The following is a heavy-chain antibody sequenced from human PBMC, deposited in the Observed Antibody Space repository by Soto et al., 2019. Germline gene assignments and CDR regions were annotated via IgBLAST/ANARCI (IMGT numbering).Heavy chain of an antibody. V-gene: IGHV4-39*01. D-gene: IGHD2-2*01. Sequence: SETLSLTCTVSGASISSSGYYWAWMRQPPGKGPEWIGSSHYTGSTTYNPSLETRVAISVDTSKNQFSLRLTSLTAADTAVYHCARQIFCSSTSCVGKSLRWFDPWGQGTQVTVSS. CDR1: GASISSSGYY. J-gene: IGHJ5*02. CDR2: SHYTGST. CDR3: ARQIFCSSTSCVGKSLRWFDP.